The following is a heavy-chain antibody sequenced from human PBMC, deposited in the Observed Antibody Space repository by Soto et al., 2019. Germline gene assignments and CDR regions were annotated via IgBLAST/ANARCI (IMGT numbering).Heavy chain of an antibody. CDR3: AQHRGYALHS. D-gene: IGHD2-2*01. Sequence: FHNGEANYSPSLQSRVTISIDKSKNQISLNLPSLTAADTAIYYCAQHRGYALHSWGQGALVVVSS. V-gene: IGHV4-4*02. CDR2: FHNGEA. J-gene: IGHJ4*02.